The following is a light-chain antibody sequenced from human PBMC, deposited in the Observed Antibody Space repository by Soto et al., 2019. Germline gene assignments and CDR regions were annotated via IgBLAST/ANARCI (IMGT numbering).Light chain of an antibody. Sequence: QSALTQPPSASGSPGQSVTISFTGTSSDVGGYNYVSWYQQHPGKAPKLMIYEVSKRPSGVPDRFSGSKSGNTASLTVSGLQAEDEADYYCSSYAGSLYGFGTGTKVTVL. CDR3: SSYAGSLYG. CDR2: EVS. CDR1: SSDVGGYNY. V-gene: IGLV2-8*01. J-gene: IGLJ1*01.